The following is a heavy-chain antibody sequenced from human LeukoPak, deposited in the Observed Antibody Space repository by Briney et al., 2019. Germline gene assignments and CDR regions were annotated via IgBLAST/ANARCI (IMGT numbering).Heavy chain of an antibody. CDR2: ISSSSSYI. V-gene: IGHV3-21*01. J-gene: IGHJ5*02. CDR1: GFTFSSYS. D-gene: IGHD2-2*01. Sequence: PGGSLRLSCAASGFTFSSYSMNWVRQAPGKGLEWVSSISSSSSYIYYADSVKGRFTISRDNAKNSLYLQMNSLRAEDTAVYYCARDIRGLVVPAAIVDNWFDPWGQGTLVTVSS. CDR3: ARDIRGLVVPAAIVDNWFDP.